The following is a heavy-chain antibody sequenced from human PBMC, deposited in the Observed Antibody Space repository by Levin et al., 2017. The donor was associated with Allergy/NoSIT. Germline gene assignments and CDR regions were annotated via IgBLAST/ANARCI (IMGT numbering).Heavy chain of an antibody. CDR1: GGSISTYY. CDR2: VYYNGNT. J-gene: IGHJ4*02. V-gene: IGHV4-59*01. Sequence: SETLSLTCTVSGGSISTYYWTWIRQPPGKELEWIGYVYYNGNTNHNPSLRSRVTISVDTSKNQFSLKVNSVTAADTAVYYCARSSGWLQSPDYWGQGTLVTVSS. D-gene: IGHD5-24*01. CDR3: ARSSGWLQSPDY.